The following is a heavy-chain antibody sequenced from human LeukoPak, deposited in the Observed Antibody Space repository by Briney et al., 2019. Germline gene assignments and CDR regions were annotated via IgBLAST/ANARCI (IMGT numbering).Heavy chain of an antibody. Sequence: PGGSLRLSCVASGFTFSSYWMAWVRQAPGKGLEWVANTNQDGSGKYYVDSVRGRFTISRDNAKSSLYLQMNSLRAEDTAVYYCASQEKTTVVTRWGQGTLVTVSS. V-gene: IGHV3-7*01. CDR3: ASQEKTTVVTR. D-gene: IGHD4-23*01. CDR2: TNQDGSGK. J-gene: IGHJ4*02. CDR1: GFTFSSYW.